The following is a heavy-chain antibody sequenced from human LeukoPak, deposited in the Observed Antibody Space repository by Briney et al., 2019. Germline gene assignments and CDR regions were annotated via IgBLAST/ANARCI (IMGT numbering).Heavy chain of an antibody. CDR3: SATVTTGGYYFDY. J-gene: IGHJ4*02. CDR2: IYHSGST. Sequence: PSETLSLTCAVSGGSISSSNWWSWVRQPPGKGLEWIEEIYHSGSTNYNPSLKSRVTISVDKSKNQFSLKLSSVTAADTAVYYCSATVTTGGYYFDYWGQGTLVTVSS. CDR1: GGSISSSNW. V-gene: IGHV4-4*02. D-gene: IGHD4-17*01.